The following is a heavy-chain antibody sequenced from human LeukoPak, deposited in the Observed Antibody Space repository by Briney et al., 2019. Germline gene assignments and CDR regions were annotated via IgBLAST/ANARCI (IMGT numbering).Heavy chain of an antibody. J-gene: IGHJ4*02. V-gene: IGHV1-69*13. Sequence: GASVKVSCKASGGTFSSYAISWVRQAPGQGLEWMGGIIPIFGTANYAQKFQGRVTITADESTSTAYMELSSLRSEDTAVYYYARLLDERAVAGIDYWGQGTLVTVSS. CDR3: ARLLDERAVAGIDY. D-gene: IGHD6-19*01. CDR1: GGTFSSYA. CDR2: IIPIFGTA.